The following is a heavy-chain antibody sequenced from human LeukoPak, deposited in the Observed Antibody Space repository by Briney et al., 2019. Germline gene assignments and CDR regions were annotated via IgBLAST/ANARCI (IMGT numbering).Heavy chain of an antibody. D-gene: IGHD3-22*01. J-gene: IGHJ5*02. CDR2: INHSGGT. CDR3: ARGRGGYYSFGTSNWFDP. CDR1: GGSFSGYY. V-gene: IGHV4-34*01. Sequence: SSETLSLTCAVYGGSFSGYYWSWIRQPPGKGLEWIGEINHSGGTNYDPSLKSRVTISVDTSKNQFSLKLSSVTAADTAVYYCARGRGGYYSFGTSNWFDPWGQGTLVTVSS.